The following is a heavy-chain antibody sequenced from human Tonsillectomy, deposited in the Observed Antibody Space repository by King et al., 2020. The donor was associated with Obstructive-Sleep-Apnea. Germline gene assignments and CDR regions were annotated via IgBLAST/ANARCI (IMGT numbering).Heavy chain of an antibody. CDR1: GFTFSRYD. D-gene: IGHD3-16*02. CDR2: IGTAGDT. CDR3: TRLSSGDGSCDH. Sequence: VQLVESGGGLVQRGGSLRLSCAASGFTFSRYDMHWVRQGIGKGLEWVSAIGTAGDTYYPVSVKGRFTISRENAKNSLHLQMNSLSAGDTAVYYCTRLSSGDGSCDHGGQGTLVTVSS. J-gene: IGHJ4*02. V-gene: IGHV3-13*01.